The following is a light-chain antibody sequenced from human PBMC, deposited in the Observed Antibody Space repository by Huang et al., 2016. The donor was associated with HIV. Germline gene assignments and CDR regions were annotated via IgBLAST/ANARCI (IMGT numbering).Light chain of an antibody. V-gene: IGKV1-39*01. CDR1: QSIRKY. J-gene: IGKJ3*01. Sequence: DIQMTQSPSSLSASVGVRVTITCRASQSIRKYFNWYQQKPGKAPKLLSYGASSLQSGVPSRDSGSGSGTDFTLTISSLQPEDFATYYCQQSYSTLLFTFGPGTKVDI. CDR2: GAS. CDR3: QQSYSTLLFT.